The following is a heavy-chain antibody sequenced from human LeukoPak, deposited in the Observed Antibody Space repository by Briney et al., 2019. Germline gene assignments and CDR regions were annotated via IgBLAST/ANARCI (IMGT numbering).Heavy chain of an antibody. CDR2: INQDGSEK. CDR3: ARDSSQWLDY. Sequence: GGSLRLSCAASGFTFISYAMSWVRQAPGKGLEWVANINQDGSEKYYVDSVKGRFTISRDNAKNSLYLQMNSLRAEDTAVYYCARDSSQWLDYWGQGTLVTVSS. J-gene: IGHJ4*02. D-gene: IGHD6-19*01. CDR1: GFTFISYA. V-gene: IGHV3-7*03.